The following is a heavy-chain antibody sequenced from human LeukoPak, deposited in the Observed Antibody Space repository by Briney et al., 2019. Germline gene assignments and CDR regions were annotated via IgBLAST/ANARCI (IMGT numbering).Heavy chain of an antibody. J-gene: IGHJ5*02. CDR2: IYTSGST. Sequence: PSETPSLTCTGSGGSISSYYWSWIRQPAGKGLEWIGRIYTSGSTNYNPSLKSRVTMSVDTSKNQFSLKLSSVTAADTAVYYCASSGYYQNWFDPWGQGTLVTVSS. CDR1: GGSISSYY. D-gene: IGHD3-22*01. CDR3: ASSGYYQNWFDP. V-gene: IGHV4-4*07.